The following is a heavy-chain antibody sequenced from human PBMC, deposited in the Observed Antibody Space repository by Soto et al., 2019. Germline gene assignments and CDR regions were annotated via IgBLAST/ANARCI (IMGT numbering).Heavy chain of an antibody. D-gene: IGHD6-19*01. V-gene: IGHV4-34*01. CDR3: ARSSGWHNWCDP. Sequence: PSETLSLTCAVYGGSFSGYYWGWILQPPGKGLEWIGGINHSGSTNYNPSLKSRVTISVDTSKNQFSLKLSSVTAADTAVYYCARSSGWHNWCDPWGQGTLVTVSS. CDR2: INHSGST. CDR1: GGSFSGYY. J-gene: IGHJ5*02.